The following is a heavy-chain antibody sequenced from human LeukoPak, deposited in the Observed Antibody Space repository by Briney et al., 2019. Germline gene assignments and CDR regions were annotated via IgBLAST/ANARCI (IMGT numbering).Heavy chain of an antibody. CDR1: GFTFSSYA. J-gene: IGHJ4*02. CDR2: ISGSGGST. D-gene: IGHD6-19*01. V-gene: IGHV3-23*01. Sequence: GGSLRLSCAASGFTFSSYAMSWVRQAPGKGLDSVSAISGSGGSTYYADSVKGRFTISRDNSKNTLYLQMNSLRAEDTAVYYCAKVRYSSGWDYFDYSGQGTLVTVSS. CDR3: AKVRYSSGWDYFDY.